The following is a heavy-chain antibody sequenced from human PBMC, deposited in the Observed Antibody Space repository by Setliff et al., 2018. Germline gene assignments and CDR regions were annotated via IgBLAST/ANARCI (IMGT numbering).Heavy chain of an antibody. CDR3: ARAGLGWEPFDF. Sequence: PGGSLRLSCAASGFTFISYSMNWVRQAPGKGLEWVSYISSSSSTIYYADSVKGRFTISRDNAKNTLYLQMNSLRAADTAVYYCARAGLGWEPFDFWGRGTLVTVSS. V-gene: IGHV3-48*04. D-gene: IGHD1-26*01. CDR2: ISSSSSTI. CDR1: GFTFISYS. J-gene: IGHJ4*02.